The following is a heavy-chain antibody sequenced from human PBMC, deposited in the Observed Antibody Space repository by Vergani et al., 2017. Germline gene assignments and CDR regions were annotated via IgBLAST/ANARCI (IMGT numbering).Heavy chain of an antibody. Sequence: QLQLQESGPGLVKPSETLSLTCTVSGGSISSSSYYWGWIRQPPGKGLEWIGFIYYSGSTYYNPSRKRRVTISVDTSKNQFSLKLSSVTAADTAVYYCARDSERRMLLHCFDYWGQGTLVTVSS. CDR1: GGSISSSSYY. V-gene: IGHV4-39*07. CDR2: IYYSGST. D-gene: IGHD2-15*01. J-gene: IGHJ4*02. CDR3: ARDSERRMLLHCFDY.